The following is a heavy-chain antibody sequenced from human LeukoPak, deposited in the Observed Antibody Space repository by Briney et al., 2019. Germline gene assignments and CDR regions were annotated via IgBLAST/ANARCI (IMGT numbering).Heavy chain of an antibody. J-gene: IGHJ4*02. CDR1: GGSISSISYY. CDR3: ARQDEAGTLDY. Sequence: SETLSLTCTVSGGSISSISYYWGWIRQPPGKGLEWIGSIYYSGSTYYNPSLKSRVTISVETSKNQFSLKLSSVTAADTAVYYCARQDEAGTLDYWGQGTLVTVSS. D-gene: IGHD6-19*01. V-gene: IGHV4-39*01. CDR2: IYYSGST.